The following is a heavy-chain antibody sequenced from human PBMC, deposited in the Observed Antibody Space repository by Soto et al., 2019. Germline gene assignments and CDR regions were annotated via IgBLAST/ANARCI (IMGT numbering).Heavy chain of an antibody. CDR2: IWYDGSNK. Sequence: GESLKISCAASGFTFSSYGMHWVRQAPGKGLEWVAVIWYDGSNKYYADSVKGRFTISRDNSKNTLYLQMNSLRAEDTAVYYCARGPGKAAAGTSTGFDYWGQGTLVTVSS. CDR3: ARGPGKAAAGTSTGFDY. D-gene: IGHD6-13*01. CDR1: GFTFSSYG. J-gene: IGHJ4*02. V-gene: IGHV3-33*08.